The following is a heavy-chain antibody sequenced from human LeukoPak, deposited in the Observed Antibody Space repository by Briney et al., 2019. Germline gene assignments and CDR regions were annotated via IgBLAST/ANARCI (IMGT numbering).Heavy chain of an antibody. CDR3: AHGTVLRYFDWLLGLDY. D-gene: IGHD3-9*01. V-gene: IGHV2-5*01. J-gene: IGHJ4*02. CDR2: IYWNDDK. CDR1: GFSLSTSGVG. Sequence: SGPTLVNPTQTLTLTCTFSGFSLSTSGVGVGWIRQPPGKAPEWLALIYWNDDKRYSPSLKSRLTITKDTSKNQVVLTMTNMDPVDTATYYCAHGTVLRYFDWLLGLDYWGQGTLVTVSS.